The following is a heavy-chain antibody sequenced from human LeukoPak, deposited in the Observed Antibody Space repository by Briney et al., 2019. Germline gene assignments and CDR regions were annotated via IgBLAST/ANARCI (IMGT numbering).Heavy chain of an antibody. D-gene: IGHD3-22*01. J-gene: IGHJ4*02. CDR2: ISYSGST. CDR3: ARHVWLLPFDY. Sequence: ASETLSLTCNVSGGSISSSNYYWGWIRQPPGKGLDWIGSISYSGSTYYNSSLKSRLTISVDTSKNQFSLRLSSVTAADTAVYYCARHVWLLPFDYWGQGTLVTVSS. CDR1: GGSISSSNYY. V-gene: IGHV4-39*01.